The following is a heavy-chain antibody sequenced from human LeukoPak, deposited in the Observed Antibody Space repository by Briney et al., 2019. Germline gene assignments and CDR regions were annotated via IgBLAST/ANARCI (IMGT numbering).Heavy chain of an antibody. D-gene: IGHD6-19*01. CDR2: LNPNSGNT. V-gene: IGHV1-8*03. J-gene: IGHJ5*02. Sequence: ASVKVSCKSSGYTFTRNDINWVRQATGQGLEWMGWLNPNSGNTGYAQKFQGRVTITRNTSINTAYIELSSLRSEDTAVYYCARMTVSGRDNWFDPWGQGTLVTVSS. CDR1: GYTFTRND. CDR3: ARMTVSGRDNWFDP.